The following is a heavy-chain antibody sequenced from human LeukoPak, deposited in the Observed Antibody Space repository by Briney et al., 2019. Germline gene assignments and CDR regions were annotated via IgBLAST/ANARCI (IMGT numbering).Heavy chain of an antibody. CDR2: IKQDGSEK. D-gene: IGHD3-16*02. J-gene: IGHJ4*02. CDR3: ARDFNDYVWGSYRYPDYFDY. Sequence: GGSLRLSYAASGFTFSSYWTSWVRQAPGKGLEWVANIKQDGSEKYYVDSVKGRFTISRDNAKNSLYLQMNSLRAEDTAVYYCARDFNDYVWGSYRYPDYFDYWGQGTLVTVSS. V-gene: IGHV3-7*01. CDR1: GFTFSSYW.